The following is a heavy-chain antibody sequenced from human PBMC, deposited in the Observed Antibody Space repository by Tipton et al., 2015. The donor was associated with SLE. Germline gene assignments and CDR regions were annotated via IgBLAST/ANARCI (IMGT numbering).Heavy chain of an antibody. CDR3: SRGGASVLIRNCYFDY. D-gene: IGHD2-8*01. Sequence: TLSLTCTVSGGSIGSSSYYWGWIRQPPGKGLEWIGRIYYSGSSYYNPSLKSRVTISVDTSKNQFSLKLSSVTAADTAVYYCSRGGASVLIRNCYFDYWGQGSLVTVSS. V-gene: IGHV4-39*07. CDR2: IYYSGSS. CDR1: GGSIGSSSYY. J-gene: IGHJ4*03.